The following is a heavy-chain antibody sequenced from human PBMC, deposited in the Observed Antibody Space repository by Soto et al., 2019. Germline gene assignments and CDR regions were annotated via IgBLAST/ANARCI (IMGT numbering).Heavy chain of an antibody. V-gene: IGHV1-8*01. Sequence: ASVKVSCKASGYTFTSYDINWVRQATGQGLEWMGWMNPNSGNTGYAQKFQGRVTMTRNTSISTAYMELSSLRSEDTAVYYCARGHYDFWSGYYRDWFDPWGQGTLVTVSS. J-gene: IGHJ5*02. CDR3: ARGHYDFWSGYYRDWFDP. CDR1: GYTFTSYD. CDR2: MNPNSGNT. D-gene: IGHD3-3*01.